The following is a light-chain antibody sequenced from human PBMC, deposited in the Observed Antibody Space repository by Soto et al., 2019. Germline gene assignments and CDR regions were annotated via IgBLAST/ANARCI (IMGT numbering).Light chain of an antibody. V-gene: IGKV1-39*01. CDR2: AAS. CDR1: QTISSY. CDR3: QQSHGIPYT. Sequence: DIQMTQSPSSLSASVGDRVTITCRASQTISSYLNWYQQKPGKAPKLLIYAASRLQSGVPSRFSGRGSGTDFTLTISSLQPEDFATYYCQQSHGIPYTFGQGTKLEIK. J-gene: IGKJ2*01.